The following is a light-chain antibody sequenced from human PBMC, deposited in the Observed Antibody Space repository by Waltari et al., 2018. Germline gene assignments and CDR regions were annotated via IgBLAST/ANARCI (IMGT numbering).Light chain of an antibody. CDR3: SSYTGGSTFYV. Sequence: QSAPTQPASVSGSPGQSITIPCTGTSSDVGNYNYVSWYQQHPGKFPKPIIYGVSNRPSGVSNRFSGSKSGNTASLTISGLQAEDEADYYCSSYTGGSTFYVFGTGTKVAVL. CDR1: SSDVGNYNY. CDR2: GVS. V-gene: IGLV2-14*01. J-gene: IGLJ1*01.